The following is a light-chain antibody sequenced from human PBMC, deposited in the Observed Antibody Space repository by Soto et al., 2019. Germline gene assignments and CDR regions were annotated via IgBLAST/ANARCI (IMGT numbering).Light chain of an antibody. CDR1: QSVTTRS. V-gene: IGKV3-15*01. J-gene: IGKJ4*01. CDR2: GAS. Sequence: SPGGTATLSCRASQSVTTRSLAWYQQKPGQPPRLLIYGASTRATGIPARFSGSGSGTEFTLTISSLQSEDFAVYYCQQFNTWPPVTFGGGTNVAIK. CDR3: QQFNTWPPVT.